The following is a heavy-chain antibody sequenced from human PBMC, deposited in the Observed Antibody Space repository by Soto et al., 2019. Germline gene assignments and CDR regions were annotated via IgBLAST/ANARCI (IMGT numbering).Heavy chain of an antibody. CDR2: INHSGIT. D-gene: IGHD1-1*01. J-gene: IGHJ4*02. V-gene: IGHV4-34*01. CDR1: GGSFSGYF. Sequence: QVQLQQWGAGLLKPSETLSLTCTVSGGSFSGYFWTWIRQPPGKGLEWLAEINHSGITNYNPSVESGVSMSVDTSKIQFSLRLYSVTAADTAVYYCVRGPYNYNSRYFDYWGQGTLVTVSS. CDR3: VRGPYNYNSRYFDY.